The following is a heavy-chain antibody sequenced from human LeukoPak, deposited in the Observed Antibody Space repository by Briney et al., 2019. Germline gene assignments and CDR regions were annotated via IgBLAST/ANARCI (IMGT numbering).Heavy chain of an antibody. J-gene: IGHJ4*02. D-gene: IGHD5-24*01. CDR3: ARSSGDGSPDY. CDR2: ISYDGSNK. CDR1: GITFSRFW. V-gene: IGHV3-30-3*01. Sequence: GGSLRLSCAASGITFSRFWMSWVRQAPGKGLEWVAVISYDGSNKYYADSVRGRFTISRDNSKNTLYLQMNSLRAEDTAVYYCARSSGDGSPDYWGQGTLVTVSS.